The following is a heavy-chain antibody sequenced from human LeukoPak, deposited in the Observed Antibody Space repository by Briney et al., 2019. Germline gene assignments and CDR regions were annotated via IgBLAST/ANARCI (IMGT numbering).Heavy chain of an antibody. CDR3: ATESGPYGDYDPNWFDP. CDR1: GFTFSSHG. Sequence: GGSLRLSCAASGFTFSSHGMHWVRQAPGKGLEWVAFIRYDGSNKYYADSVKGRFTISRDNSKNTLYLQMNSLRAEDTAAYYCATESGPYGDYDPNWFDPWGQGTLVTVSS. D-gene: IGHD4-17*01. J-gene: IGHJ5*02. V-gene: IGHV3-30*02. CDR2: IRYDGSNK.